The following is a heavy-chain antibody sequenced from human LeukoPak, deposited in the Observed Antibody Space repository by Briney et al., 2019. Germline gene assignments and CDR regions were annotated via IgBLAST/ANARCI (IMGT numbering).Heavy chain of an antibody. V-gene: IGHV4-39*01. J-gene: IGHJ1*01. Sequence: SETLSLTCTVSGGSIRSSSYYWGWIRQPPGKGLEWIGSIYYSGSTYYNPSLKSRVTISIDTSKNQFSLKLSSVTAADTAVYYCATVDQYCSSTSCHRGLSAAWGQGTLVTVSS. CDR1: GGSIRSSSYY. CDR3: ATVDQYCSSTSCHRGLSAA. CDR2: IYYSGST. D-gene: IGHD2-2*01.